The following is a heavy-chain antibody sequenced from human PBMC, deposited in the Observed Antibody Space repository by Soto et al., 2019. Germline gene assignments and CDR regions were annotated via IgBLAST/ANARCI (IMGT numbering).Heavy chain of an antibody. CDR3: ARVASSPAVTIFGVVISATRENYYGMVV. CDR2: ISAYNGNT. J-gene: IGHJ6*02. Sequence: ASVKVSCKASGYTFTSYGISWVRQAPGQGLEWMGWISAYNGNTNYAQKLQGRVTMTTDTSTSTAYMELRSLRSDDTAVYYCARVASSPAVTIFGVVISATRENYYGMVVWGQGTTVTV. CDR1: GYTFTSYG. D-gene: IGHD3-3*01. V-gene: IGHV1-18*04.